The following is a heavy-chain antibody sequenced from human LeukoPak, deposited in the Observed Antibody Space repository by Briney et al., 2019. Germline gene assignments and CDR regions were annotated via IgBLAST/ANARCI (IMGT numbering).Heavy chain of an antibody. CDR1: GFTFSNYA. CDR2: TSSTGGST. Sequence: GGSLRLSCSASGFTFSNYAMHWVRQAPGKGLEYVSVTSSTGGSTYYADSVKGRFTVSRDNSKNTLYLQMSSLRAEDTAVYYCVKECLVIINYYFDYWGQGTLVTVSS. J-gene: IGHJ4*02. V-gene: IGHV3-64D*06. CDR3: VKECLVIINYYFDY. D-gene: IGHD3-22*01.